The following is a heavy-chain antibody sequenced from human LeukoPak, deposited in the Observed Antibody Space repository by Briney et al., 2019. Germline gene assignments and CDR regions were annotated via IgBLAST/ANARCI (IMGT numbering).Heavy chain of an antibody. CDR3: ARGSGSFDAFDI. Sequence: SQTLSLTCTVSGGSISSGGFYWSWIRQPPGKGLEWIGYFYYTGNTYYRPSLKSRVTISVDTSKNQFSLKLSSVTAADTAVYYCARGSGSFDAFDIWGQGTMVTVSS. CDR1: GGSISSGGFY. CDR2: FYYTGNT. J-gene: IGHJ3*02. V-gene: IGHV4-31*03. D-gene: IGHD1-26*01.